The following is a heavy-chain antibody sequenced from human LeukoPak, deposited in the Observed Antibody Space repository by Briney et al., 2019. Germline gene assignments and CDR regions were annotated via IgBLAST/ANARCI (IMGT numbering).Heavy chain of an antibody. V-gene: IGHV3-23*01. J-gene: IGHJ5*02. D-gene: IGHD3-10*01. CDR1: GFTFSSYA. Sequence: GGSLRLSCAASGFTFSSYAMSWVRQAPGKGLEWVSAISGSGGSTYYADSVKGRFTISRDNSKNTLYLQMNSLRAEDTAVYYCAKDRSSMVRGVGWFDPWGQGTPVTVSS. CDR3: AKDRSSMVRGVGWFDP. CDR2: ISGSGGST.